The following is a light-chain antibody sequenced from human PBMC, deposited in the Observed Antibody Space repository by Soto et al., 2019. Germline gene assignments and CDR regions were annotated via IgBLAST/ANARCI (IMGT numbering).Light chain of an antibody. CDR1: QSISSW. V-gene: IGKV1-5*03. CDR3: QQYNSYSWT. J-gene: IGKJ1*01. CDR2: KAS. Sequence: DIQMTQSPSTLSASVGDRVTITCRASQSISSWLAWYQQKPGKAPKLLIHKASSLESGVPSRFSGSGSGTEFTLTISSLQPEDFATYYCQQYNSYSWTFGQGTKVEIK.